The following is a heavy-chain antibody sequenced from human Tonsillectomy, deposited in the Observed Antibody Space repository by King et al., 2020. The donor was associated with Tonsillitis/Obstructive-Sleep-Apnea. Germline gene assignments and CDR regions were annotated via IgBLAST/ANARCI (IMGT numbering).Heavy chain of an antibody. CDR1: GGSISSYY. J-gene: IGHJ6*03. V-gene: IGHV4-59*01. Sequence: QLQESGPGLVKPSETLSLTCTVSGGSISSYYWSWIRQPPGKGLEWIGYIYYSGSTNYNPSLKSRVTISVDTSKNQFSLKLSSVTAADTAVYYCARGMYYDFWSGYFRGPHYYYYYMDVWGKGTTVTVSS. CDR3: ARGMYYDFWSGYFRGPHYYYYYMDV. CDR2: IYYSGST. D-gene: IGHD3-3*01.